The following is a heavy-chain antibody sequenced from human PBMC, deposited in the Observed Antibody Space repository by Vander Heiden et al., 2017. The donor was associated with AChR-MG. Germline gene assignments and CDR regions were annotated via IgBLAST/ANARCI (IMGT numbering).Heavy chain of an antibody. CDR3: ARVLPVQLDHLDAFDI. CDR2: MNPNSGNT. V-gene: IGHV1-8*01. CDR1: GSTFTSYD. D-gene: IGHD1-1*01. J-gene: IGHJ3*02. Sequence: QVQLVQSGAEVKKPGASVKVSCKASGSTFTSYDINWVRQATGQGLEWMGWMNPNSGNTGYAQKFQGRVTMTRNTSISTAYMELSSLRSEDTAVYYCARVLPVQLDHLDAFDIWGQGTMVTVSS.